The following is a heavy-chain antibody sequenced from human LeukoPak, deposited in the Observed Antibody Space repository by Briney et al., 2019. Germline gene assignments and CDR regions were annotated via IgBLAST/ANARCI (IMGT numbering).Heavy chain of an antibody. CDR3: AKPPTYCGGDCYDH. V-gene: IGHV3-23*01. CDR2: ITGSGGST. J-gene: IGHJ4*02. D-gene: IGHD2-21*01. Sequence: GGSLRLSCAGSGFTFSTYAMSWVRQAPGKGLEWVSTITGSGGSTYYADSVKGRFTISRDNSKNTLYLHLNSLGAEDTAVYYCAKPPTYCGGDCYDHWGQGTLVTVSS. CDR1: GFTFSTYA.